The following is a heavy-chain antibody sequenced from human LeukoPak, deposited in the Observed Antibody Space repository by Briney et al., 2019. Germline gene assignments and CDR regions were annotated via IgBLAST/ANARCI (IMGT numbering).Heavy chain of an antibody. CDR1: GGSFSGYY. V-gene: IGHV4-34*01. J-gene: IGHJ1*01. D-gene: IGHD3-3*01. CDR3: ARVESTYYDFWSGSAEYFQH. Sequence: SETLSLTCAVYGGSFSGYYWSWIRQPPGKGLDWIGEVNHSGSTNYNPSLKSRVTISVDTSKNQFSLKLSSVTAADTAVYYCARVESTYYDFWSGSAEYFQHWGQGTLVTVSS. CDR2: VNHSGST.